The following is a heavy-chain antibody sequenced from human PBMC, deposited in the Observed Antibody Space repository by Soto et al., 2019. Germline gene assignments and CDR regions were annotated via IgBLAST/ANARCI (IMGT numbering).Heavy chain of an antibody. CDR3: VRERFSYDMTGQEG. Sequence: PGGTLRLSCAGSGFPFSTYEMNWFRQAPGKGLEWIAHITTSGSDMNYADSVKGRFTISSDNSKSSVFPPMNSMRVEDTALYYCVRERFSYDMTGQEGGGQGTQVTVSS. J-gene: IGHJ4*02. CDR1: GFPFSTYE. CDR2: ITTSGSDM. D-gene: IGHD3-22*01. V-gene: IGHV3-48*03.